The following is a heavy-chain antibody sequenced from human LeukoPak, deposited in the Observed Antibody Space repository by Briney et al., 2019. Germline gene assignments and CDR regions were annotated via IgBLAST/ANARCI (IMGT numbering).Heavy chain of an antibody. D-gene: IGHD4-17*01. CDR2: IKSKTDGGTT. Sequence: GGSLRLSCAASGFTFSIAWMSWVRQAPGKGLEWVGRIKSKTDGGTTDYAAPVKGRFTISRDDSKNTLYLQMNSLKTEDTAVYYCTTDRVTTEYYYYYYMDVWGKGTTVTISS. CDR3: TTDRVTTEYYYYYYMDV. CDR1: GFTFSIAW. J-gene: IGHJ6*03. V-gene: IGHV3-15*01.